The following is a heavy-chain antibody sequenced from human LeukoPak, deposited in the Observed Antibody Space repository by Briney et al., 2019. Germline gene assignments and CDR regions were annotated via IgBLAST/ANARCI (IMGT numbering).Heavy chain of an antibody. CDR1: RFTFSSYA. J-gene: IGHJ2*01. Sequence: GRSLRLSCAASRFTFSSYAMRWVRQDPGKGLEWVSTISGRADSPYYADSVKGRFTISRDNSRNTLYLQMNTLRAEDTAVYYCAKAIAAPVWYFDPWGRGTLVTVSS. CDR2: ISGRADSP. V-gene: IGHV3-23*01. CDR3: AKAIAAPVWYFDP. D-gene: IGHD6-13*01.